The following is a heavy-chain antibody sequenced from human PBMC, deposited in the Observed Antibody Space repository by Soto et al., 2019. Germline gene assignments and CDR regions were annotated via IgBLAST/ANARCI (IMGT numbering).Heavy chain of an antibody. CDR1: GDSVSSNSAA. J-gene: IGHJ3*02. CDR2: TYYRSKWYN. CDR3: ARVYGSIAAAGGDDAFDI. V-gene: IGHV6-1*01. Sequence: PSQTLSLTCAISGDSVSSNSAAWNWIRQSPSSGLEWLGRTYYRSKWYNDYAVSVKSRITINPDTSKNQFSLQLNSVTPEDTAVYYCARVYGSIAAAGGDDAFDIWGQGTMVTVSS. D-gene: IGHD6-13*01.